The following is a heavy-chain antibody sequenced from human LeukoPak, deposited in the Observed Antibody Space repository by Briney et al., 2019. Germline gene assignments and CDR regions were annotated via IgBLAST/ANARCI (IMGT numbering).Heavy chain of an antibody. J-gene: IGHJ4*02. V-gene: IGHV4-30-2*01. CDR1: GGSISSGGYS. CDR2: IYHSGST. Sequence: SESLSLTCAVSGGSISSGGYSWSWIRQPPGKGLEWIGYIYHSGSTYYNPSLKSRVTISVDRSKNQFSLRLSSVTAADTAVYYCASFGYYGSGSPDYWGQGTLVTVSS. CDR3: ASFGYYGSGSPDY. D-gene: IGHD3-10*01.